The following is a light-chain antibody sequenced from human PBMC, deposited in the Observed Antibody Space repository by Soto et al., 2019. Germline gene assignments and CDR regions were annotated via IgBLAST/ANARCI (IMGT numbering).Light chain of an antibody. J-gene: IGKJ2*01. Sequence: DSQRNESTSTLSAYVGERVTITCRASQSISRWLAWYQQKPGKAPKVQIYEASSLDSGVPSGFSGSGSGTEFTLTITSPQSDDFATSYCQPYHSYPYTYGQRTKLDI. CDR2: EAS. V-gene: IGKV1-5*03. CDR3: QPYHSYPYT. CDR1: QSISRW.